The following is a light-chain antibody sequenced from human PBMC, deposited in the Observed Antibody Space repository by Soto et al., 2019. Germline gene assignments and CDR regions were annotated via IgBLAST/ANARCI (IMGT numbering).Light chain of an antibody. CDR3: SSYTASSARV. Sequence: QSALTQPPSAPGSPGQSVTISCTGTSSDIGASNFVSWYQQHPGKAPKLVIYEVSNRPSGVSNRFSGSKSGNTASLTISGLQAEDEADYYCSSYTASSARVFGPGTKLTVL. J-gene: IGLJ1*01. CDR1: SSDIGASNF. CDR2: EVS. V-gene: IGLV2-14*01.